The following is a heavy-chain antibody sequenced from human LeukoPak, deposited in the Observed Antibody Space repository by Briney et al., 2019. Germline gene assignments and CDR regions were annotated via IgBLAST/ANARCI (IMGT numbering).Heavy chain of an antibody. D-gene: IGHD3-3*01. CDR2: ISGSGGST. J-gene: IGHJ3*02. CDR1: GFTFSSYA. Sequence: GGSLRLSCAASGFTFSSYAMSWVRQAPGKGLEWVSAISGSGGSTYFADSVKGRFTISRDNSKNSLYLQMNSLRAEDTAVYYCARDRTPNYYDFWSGPGNDAFDIWGQGTMVTVSS. CDR3: ARDRTPNYYDFWSGPGNDAFDI. V-gene: IGHV3-23*01.